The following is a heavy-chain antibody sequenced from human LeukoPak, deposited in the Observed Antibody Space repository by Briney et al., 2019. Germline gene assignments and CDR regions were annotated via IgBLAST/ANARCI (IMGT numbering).Heavy chain of an antibody. CDR1: GFTFSTYS. D-gene: IGHD1-1*01. CDR3: ARGWIGPLVRLQLFDY. Sequence: GGSLRLSCAASGFTFSTYSMNWVRQAPGKGLEWVSYISSSSSTIYYADSVKGRFTISRDNAKNSLDLQMNSLRAEDTAVYYCARGWIGPLVRLQLFDYRGQGTLVTVSS. CDR2: ISSSSSTI. V-gene: IGHV3-48*01. J-gene: IGHJ4*02.